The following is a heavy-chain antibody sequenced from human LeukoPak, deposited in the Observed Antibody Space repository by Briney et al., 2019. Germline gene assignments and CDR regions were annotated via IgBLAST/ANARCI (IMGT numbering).Heavy chain of an antibody. CDR2: MNPNSGNT. CDR1: GYTFTSYD. CDR3: ATDHSLGEVRGVFDAFDI. V-gene: IGHV1-8*01. D-gene: IGHD3-10*01. Sequence: ASVKVSCKASGYTFTSYDINWVRQATGQGLECIGWMNPNSGNTGYAQKFQGRVTMTRNTSISTAYMELSSLRSEDAAVYYCATDHSLGEVRGVFDAFDIWGQGTMVTVSS. J-gene: IGHJ3*02.